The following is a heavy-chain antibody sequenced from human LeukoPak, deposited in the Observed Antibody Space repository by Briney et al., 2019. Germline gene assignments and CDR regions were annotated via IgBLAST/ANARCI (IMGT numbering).Heavy chain of an antibody. CDR3: ARTQGGYSYGNFDY. J-gene: IGHJ4*02. V-gene: IGHV4-34*01. Sequence: SSETLSLTCAVYGGSFSGYYWSWIRQPPGKGLEWIGEINHSGSTNYNPSLKSRVTISVDTSKNHFSLKLSSVTAADTAVYYCARTQGGYSYGNFDYWGQGTLVTVSS. CDR2: INHSGST. D-gene: IGHD5-18*01. CDR1: GGSFSGYY.